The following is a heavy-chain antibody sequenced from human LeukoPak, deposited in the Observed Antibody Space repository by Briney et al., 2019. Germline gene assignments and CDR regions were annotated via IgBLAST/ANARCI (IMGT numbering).Heavy chain of an antibody. CDR3: ARDEQWLVSKLGHY. Sequence: ASVKVSCKASGYTFTGYYTHWVRQAPGQGLEWMGWINPNSGGTNYAQKFQGRVTMTRDTSISTAYMELSRLRSDDTAVYYCARDEQWLVSKLGHYWGQGTLVTVSS. D-gene: IGHD6-19*01. J-gene: IGHJ4*02. V-gene: IGHV1-2*02. CDR1: GYTFTGYY. CDR2: INPNSGGT.